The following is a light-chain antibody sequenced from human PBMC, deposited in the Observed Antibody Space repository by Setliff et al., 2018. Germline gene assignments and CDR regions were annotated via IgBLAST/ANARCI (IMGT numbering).Light chain of an antibody. CDR1: SSDVGGYNY. J-gene: IGLJ1*01. CDR2: EVS. CDR3: SSYAGSTGNV. Sequence: QSALTQPPSASGSPGQSVTISCTGTSSDVGGYNYVSWYQQHPGKAPKLMIYEVSKRPSGVPVRFSGSKSGNTASLTVSGLQAEDEADYYCSSYAGSTGNVFGTGTKVTVL. V-gene: IGLV2-8*01.